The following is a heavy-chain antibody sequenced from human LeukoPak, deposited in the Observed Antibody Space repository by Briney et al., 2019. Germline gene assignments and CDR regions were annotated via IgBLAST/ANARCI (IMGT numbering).Heavy chain of an antibody. CDR2: ISSSGSSI. Sequence: PGGSLRLSCAASGFTFSDYYMSWIRQTPGKGLEWVSYISSSGSSIYYADSVEGRFTISRDNAKNSLYLQMNSLTVEDTAVYYCARDTPHYYDSSGYYPVDYWGQGTLVTVSS. CDR3: ARDTPHYYDSSGYYPVDY. D-gene: IGHD3-22*01. CDR1: GFTFSDYY. J-gene: IGHJ4*02. V-gene: IGHV3-11*04.